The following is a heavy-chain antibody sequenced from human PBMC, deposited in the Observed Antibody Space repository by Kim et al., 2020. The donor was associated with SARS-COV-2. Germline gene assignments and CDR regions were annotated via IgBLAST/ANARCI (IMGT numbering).Heavy chain of an antibody. CDR2: INMNGGSS. V-gene: IGHV3-74*01. Sequence: GGSLRLSCAASGFTFSNYWTHWVRQAPGKGLVWLSRINMNGGSSSYADSVKGLFTISRDHTKNTLYLQMNSLSAEDTAVYYCVQNSGNYYNLNGGEGTLVTVPS. CDR3: VQNSGNYYNLN. CDR1: GFTFSNYW. J-gene: IGHJ4*02. D-gene: IGHD1-26*01.